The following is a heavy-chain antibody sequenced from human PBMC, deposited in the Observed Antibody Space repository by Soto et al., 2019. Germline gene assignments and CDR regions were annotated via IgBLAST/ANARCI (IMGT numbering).Heavy chain of an antibody. V-gene: IGHV2-5*02. CDR1: GFSLTTTHMG. CDR2: IYWDDDK. CDR3: AHAGDYDLLSFDH. Sequence: QITLKESGPPLVRPAQTLTLTCAFSGFSLTTTHMGVAWIRQPPGKALEWLALIYWDDDKRYSPSLKNRLAISKHTYRNRVVLTITNMNPEDTGTYFCAHAGDYDLLSFDHWGPGTLVTVSS. J-gene: IGHJ4*02. D-gene: IGHD4-17*01.